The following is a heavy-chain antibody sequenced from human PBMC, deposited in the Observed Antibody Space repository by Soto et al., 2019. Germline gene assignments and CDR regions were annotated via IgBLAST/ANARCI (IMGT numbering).Heavy chain of an antibody. CDR3: ARDSYSYGPDH. D-gene: IGHD5-18*01. CDR2: IYYSGST. V-gene: IGHV4-31*03. J-gene: IGHJ4*02. CDR1: GGSISSGGYY. Sequence: SETLSLTCPVSGGSISSGGYYWSWIRQHPGKGLEWIGYIYYSGSTYYNPSLKSRVTISVDTSKNQFSLKLNSVTAADTAVYYCARDSYSYGPDHWGQGTLVTVSS.